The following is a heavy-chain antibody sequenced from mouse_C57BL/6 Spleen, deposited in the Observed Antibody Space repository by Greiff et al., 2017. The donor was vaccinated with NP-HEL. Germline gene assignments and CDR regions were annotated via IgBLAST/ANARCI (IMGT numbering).Heavy chain of an antibody. Sequence: QVHVKQPGAELVRPGSSVKLSCKASGYTFTSYWMHWVKQRPIQGLEWIGNIDPSDSETHYNQKFKDKATLTVDKSSSTAYMQLSSLTSEDAAVYYCGRAGSCGYFDVWGTGTTVTVSS. CDR2: IDPSDSET. J-gene: IGHJ1*03. CDR3: GRAGSCGYFDV. CDR1: GYTFTSYW. D-gene: IGHD1-1*02. V-gene: IGHV1-52*01.